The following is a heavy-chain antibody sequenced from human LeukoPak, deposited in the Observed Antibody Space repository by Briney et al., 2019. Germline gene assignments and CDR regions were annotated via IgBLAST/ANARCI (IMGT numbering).Heavy chain of an antibody. D-gene: IGHD3/OR15-3a*01. Sequence: ASVKVSCKASGYTFTSYYMHWVRQATGQGLEWVGWINPDSGGTKYAQKFQGRVTMTRGTSTSTAYIELSSLTSDDTAVYYCTRDLEGLERYFDYWGQGTLVTVSS. V-gene: IGHV1-2*02. CDR3: TRDLEGLERYFDY. CDR1: GYTFTSYY. J-gene: IGHJ4*02. CDR2: INPDSGGT.